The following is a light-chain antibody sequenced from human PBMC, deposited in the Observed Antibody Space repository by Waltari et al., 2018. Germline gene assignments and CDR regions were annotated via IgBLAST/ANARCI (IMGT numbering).Light chain of an antibody. V-gene: IGKV3-20*01. J-gene: IGKJ1*01. CDR1: RSVATY. CDR3: QHYVRLPVT. Sequence: EIVLTQSPGTLSLSPGERATLSCRARRSVATYLAWYQQKTGQAPRLLIYGASSRVTGVPDRFSASWSGTDFSLTISSLEPEDLSVYYCQHYVRLPVTFGQGTKVEIK. CDR2: GAS.